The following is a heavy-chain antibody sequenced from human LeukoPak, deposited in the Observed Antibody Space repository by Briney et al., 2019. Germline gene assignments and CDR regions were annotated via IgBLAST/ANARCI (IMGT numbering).Heavy chain of an antibody. J-gene: IGHJ4*02. CDR2: IRYDGSNK. Sequence: QPGGSLILSCAASGFTFSSYGMHWVRQAPGKGLEWVAFIRYDGSNKYYADSVKGRFTISRDNSKNTLYLQMNSLRAEDTAVYYCANDAAVAGDYWGQGTLVTVSS. V-gene: IGHV3-30*02. CDR1: GFTFSSYG. CDR3: ANDAAVAGDY. D-gene: IGHD6-19*01.